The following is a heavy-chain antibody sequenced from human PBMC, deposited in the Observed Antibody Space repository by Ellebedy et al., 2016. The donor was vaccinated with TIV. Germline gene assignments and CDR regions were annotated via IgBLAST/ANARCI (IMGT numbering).Heavy chain of an antibody. CDR2: IYNVELT. CDR3: ARGVVRGVAAFDI. Sequence: MPSETLSLTCSLSGSSITTHYWSWIRQPPGKGLEWIGYIYNVELTNYSPSLKSRTSISIETSKKQFSLNLTSVTVADTALYFCARGVVRGVAAFDIWGRGTMVIVSS. V-gene: IGHV4-59*11. J-gene: IGHJ3*02. CDR1: GSSITTHY. D-gene: IGHD3-10*01.